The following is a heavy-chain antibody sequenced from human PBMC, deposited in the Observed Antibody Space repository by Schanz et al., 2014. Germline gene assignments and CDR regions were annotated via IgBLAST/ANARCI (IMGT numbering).Heavy chain of an antibody. CDR3: AYYDVLTGFDY. V-gene: IGHV3-33*08. CDR2: IWYDGSNK. CDR1: GFTFFGSFA. D-gene: IGHD3-9*01. J-gene: IGHJ4*02. Sequence: VQLLESGGGLVQPGGSLRLSCAASGFTFFGSFAMSWVRQAPKGLEWVAIIWYDGSNKYYADSVKGRFTISRDNSKNTLFLQMSSLRAEDTAVYYCAYYDVLTGFDYWGQGTQVTVSS.